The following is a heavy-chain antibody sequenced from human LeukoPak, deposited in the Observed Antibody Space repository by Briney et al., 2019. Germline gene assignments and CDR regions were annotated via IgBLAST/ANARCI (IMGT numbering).Heavy chain of an antibody. J-gene: IGHJ6*02. Sequence: SQTLSLTCAISGDSVSANSAAWNWIRQSRSRGLEWLGRTYYRSKWYNDYAVSVKSRITINPDTSKNQFSLKLSSVTAADTAVYYCARRCKCSGGNCYSYYYYAMDVWGQGTTVAVSS. CDR1: GDSVSANSAA. D-gene: IGHD2-15*01. V-gene: IGHV6-1*01. CDR2: TYYRSKWYN. CDR3: ARRCKCSGGNCYSYYYYAMDV.